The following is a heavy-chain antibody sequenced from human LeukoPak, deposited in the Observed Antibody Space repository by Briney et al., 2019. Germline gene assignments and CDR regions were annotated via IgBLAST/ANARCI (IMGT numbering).Heavy chain of an antibody. CDR3: ARESGGVATSYYYYYGMDV. J-gene: IGHJ6*02. CDR1: GDSVSSNSAA. CDR2: TYYRSKWYN. V-gene: IGHV6-1*01. D-gene: IGHD5-12*01. Sequence: SQTLSLTCAISGDSVSSNSAAWNWIRQSPSRGLEWLGRTYYRSKWYNDYAVSVKSLITNNPDTSKNQFSLQLNSVTPEDTAVFYCARESGGVATSYYYYYGMDVWGQGTAVTVSS.